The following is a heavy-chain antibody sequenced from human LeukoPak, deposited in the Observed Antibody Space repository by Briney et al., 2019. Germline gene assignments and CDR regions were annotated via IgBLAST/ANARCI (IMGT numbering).Heavy chain of an antibody. V-gene: IGHV3-11*04. Sequence: GGSLRLSCAASGFTFSGYYMSWIRQAPGKGLEWVSYISSSGSTIYYADSVKGRFTISRDNSKNTLYLQMNSLRAEDTAVYYCARDTLTNRDGSPNFDYWGQGTLVTVSS. D-gene: IGHD5-24*01. CDR2: ISSSGSTI. CDR1: GFTFSGYY. CDR3: ARDTLTNRDGSPNFDY. J-gene: IGHJ4*02.